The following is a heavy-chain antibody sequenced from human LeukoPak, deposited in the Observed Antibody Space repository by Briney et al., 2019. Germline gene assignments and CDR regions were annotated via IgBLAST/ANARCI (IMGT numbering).Heavy chain of an antibody. Sequence: GGSLRLSCAASGFTVSSNYMSWVRQAPGKGLEWVSVIHSGGSTYYADSVKGRFTISRDNSKNTLYLQMNSLRAEDTAVYYCARDFIRCSGGSCRYYFDYWGQGTLVTVSS. V-gene: IGHV3-53*01. CDR2: IHSGGST. J-gene: IGHJ4*02. CDR3: ARDFIRCSGGSCRYYFDY. CDR1: GFTVSSNY. D-gene: IGHD2-15*01.